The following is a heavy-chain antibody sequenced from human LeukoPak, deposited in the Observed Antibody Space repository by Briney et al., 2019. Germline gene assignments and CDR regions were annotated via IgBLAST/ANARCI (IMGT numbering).Heavy chain of an antibody. V-gene: IGHV1-69*04. CDR2: IIPILGIA. D-gene: IGHD2-15*01. CDR1: GYTFTSYA. J-gene: IGHJ5*02. Sequence: GASVKVSCKASGYTFTSYAISWVRQAPGQGLEWMGRIIPILGIANYAQKFQGRVTITADKSTSTAYMELSSLRSEDTAVYYCARVLVVAATGSWFDPWGQGTLVTVSS. CDR3: ARVLVVAATGSWFDP.